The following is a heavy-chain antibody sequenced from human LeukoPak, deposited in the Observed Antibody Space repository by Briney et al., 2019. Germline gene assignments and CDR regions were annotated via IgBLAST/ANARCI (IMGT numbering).Heavy chain of an antibody. D-gene: IGHD6-13*01. J-gene: IGHJ4*02. CDR2: IRSKAYGGTT. Sequence: GGSLRLSCTASGFTFGDYAMSWVRQAPGKGLEWVGFIRSKAYGGTTEYAASVKGRFTISRDDSKSIAYLQMNSLKTEDTAVYYCTRDRGQQLAPYYFDYWGQGTLVTVSS. CDR3: TRDRGQQLAPYYFDY. V-gene: IGHV3-49*04. CDR1: GFTFGDYA.